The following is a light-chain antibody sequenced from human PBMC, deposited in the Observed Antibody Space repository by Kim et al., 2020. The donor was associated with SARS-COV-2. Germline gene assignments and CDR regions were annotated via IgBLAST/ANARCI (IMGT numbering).Light chain of an antibody. V-gene: IGKV3-15*01. Sequence: SVSPGDTATLSCRATQSIGIDLAWYQQKPGQAPRLLIYGASTRFTGVPARFSGTGSGTEFTLTISSLQSEDLAVYYCQQYSNWPYTFGQGTKVEIK. J-gene: IGKJ2*01. CDR3: QQYSNWPYT. CDR1: QSIGID. CDR2: GAS.